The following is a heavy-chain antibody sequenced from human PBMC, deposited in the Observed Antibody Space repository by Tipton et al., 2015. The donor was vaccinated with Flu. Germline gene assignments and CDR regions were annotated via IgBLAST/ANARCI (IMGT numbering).Heavy chain of an antibody. D-gene: IGHD5-18*01. CDR1: GFNFSSYW. Sequence: SLRLSCAASGFNFSSYWMHWVRQAPGKGLVWVSRINTDGSSTSFADSVKGRFTSSRDNAKNTLYLQMNSLRAEDTAVYYCARGAGGYTYGWGQGTLVTVSS. V-gene: IGHV3-74*01. J-gene: IGHJ4*02. CDR2: INTDGSST. CDR3: ARGAGGYTYG.